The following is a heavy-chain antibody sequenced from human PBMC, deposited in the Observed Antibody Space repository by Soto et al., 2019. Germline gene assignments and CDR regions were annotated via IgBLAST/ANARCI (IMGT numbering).Heavy chain of an antibody. V-gene: IGHV1-69*13. Sequence: SVKVSCKASGGTFSSYAISWVRQAPGQGLEWMGGIIPIFGTANYAQKFQGRVTITADESTSTAYMELSSLRSEDTAVYYCARDRDYRKNWFDPWGQGTLVPSPQ. CDR1: GGTFSSYA. CDR2: IIPIFGTA. D-gene: IGHD4-4*01. J-gene: IGHJ5*02. CDR3: ARDRDYRKNWFDP.